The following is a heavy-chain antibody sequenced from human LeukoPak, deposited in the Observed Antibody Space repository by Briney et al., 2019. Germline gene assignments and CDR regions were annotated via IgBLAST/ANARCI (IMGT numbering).Heavy chain of an antibody. CDR3: AKAFLATTCLDY. J-gene: IGHJ4*02. D-gene: IGHD3-3*01. V-gene: IGHV3-9*01. CDR2: ISWNSGSI. Sequence: PGRSLRLSCAASGFTFDDYAMHWVRQAPGKGLEWVSGISWNSGSIGYADSVKGRFTISRDNAKNSLYLQMNSLRAEDTALYYCAKAFLATTCLDYWGQGTLVTVSS. CDR1: GFTFDDYA.